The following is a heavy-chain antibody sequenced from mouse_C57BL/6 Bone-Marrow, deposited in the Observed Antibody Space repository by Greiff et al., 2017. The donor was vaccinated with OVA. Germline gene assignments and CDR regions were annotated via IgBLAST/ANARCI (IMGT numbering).Heavy chain of an antibody. CDR2: INPNNGGT. J-gene: IGHJ3*01. CDR1: GYTFTDYN. V-gene: IGHV1-22*01. Sequence: VQLQQSGPELVKPGASVTMSCKASGYTFTDYNMHWVKQSHGKSLEWIGYINPNNGGTSYNQKFKGKATLTVNKSSSTAYMELRSLTSEDSAVYYCAKDGNPAWFAYWGQGTLVTVSA. CDR3: AKDGNPAWFAY. D-gene: IGHD2-1*01.